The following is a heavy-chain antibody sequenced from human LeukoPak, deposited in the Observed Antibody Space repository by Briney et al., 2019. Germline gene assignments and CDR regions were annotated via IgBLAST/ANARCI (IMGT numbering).Heavy chain of an antibody. J-gene: IGHJ6*03. Sequence: GGSLRLSCAASGFTFSSYSMNWVRQAPGKGLEWVSSISSSSSYIYYADSVKGRFTISRDNAKNSLYLQMNSLRAEDTAVYYCAREAGTTLHIDVWGKGTTVIVSS. CDR1: GFTFSSYS. D-gene: IGHD1-1*01. CDR3: AREAGTTLHIDV. CDR2: ISSSSSYI. V-gene: IGHV3-21*01.